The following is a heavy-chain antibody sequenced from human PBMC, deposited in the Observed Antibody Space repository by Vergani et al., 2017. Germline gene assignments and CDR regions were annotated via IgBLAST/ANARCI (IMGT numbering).Heavy chain of an antibody. CDR2: ISWNSGSI. Sequence: EVQLVESGGGLVQPGRSLRLSCAASGFTFDDYAMHGVRQAPGKGLEWVSGISWNSGSIGYADSVKGRFTISRDNAENSLYLQMNSLRAEDTALYYCAKRSAAGPRFYYYYYMDVWGK. CDR1: GFTFDDYA. CDR3: AKRSAAGPRFYYYYYMDV. J-gene: IGHJ6*03. D-gene: IGHD6-13*01. V-gene: IGHV3-9*01.